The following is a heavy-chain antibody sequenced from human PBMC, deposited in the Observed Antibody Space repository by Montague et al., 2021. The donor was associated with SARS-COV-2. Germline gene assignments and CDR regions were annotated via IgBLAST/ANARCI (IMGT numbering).Heavy chain of an antibody. D-gene: IGHD6-19*01. CDR3: AKDRFSSGWFGGLDY. CDR1: GFTFSSYT. CDR2: ISGSGGST. J-gene: IGHJ4*02. Sequence: SLRLSCAASGFTFSSYTITWVRQAPGKGLEWDSGISGSGGSTYYADSVXGRFTISRDNSKNTLYLQMNSLRAEDTAVYYCAKDRFSSGWFGGLDYWGQGTLVTVSS. V-gene: IGHV3-23*01.